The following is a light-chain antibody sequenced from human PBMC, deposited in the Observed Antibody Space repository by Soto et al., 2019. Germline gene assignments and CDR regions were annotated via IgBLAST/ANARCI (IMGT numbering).Light chain of an antibody. CDR3: LQYHNWPLT. Sequence: ERVRTQSPATLSVSPGERATLSCRASHTVSSSLAWYQQKPGQAPRLLIYGASTGATDIPARFSGSGSGTDFSLTISSLQSEDFAVYYCLQYHNWPLTFGGGTKVDIK. CDR1: HTVSSS. CDR2: GAS. V-gene: IGKV3-15*01. J-gene: IGKJ4*01.